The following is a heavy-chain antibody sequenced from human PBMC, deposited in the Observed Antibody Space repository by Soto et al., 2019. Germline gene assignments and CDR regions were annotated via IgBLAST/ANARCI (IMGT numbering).Heavy chain of an antibody. J-gene: IGHJ4*02. CDR1: GYTFTSYG. CDR3: ARDGLCLARQGGSSTSCYPGLFDY. V-gene: IGHV1-18*01. CDR2: ISAYNGNT. D-gene: IGHD2-2*01. Sequence: ASVKVSCKASGYTFTSYGIGWVRQAPGQGLEWMGWISAYNGNTNYAQKLQGRVTMTTDTSTSTAYMELRSLRSDDTAVYYCARDGLCLARQGGSSTSCYPGLFDYWGQGTLVTVSS.